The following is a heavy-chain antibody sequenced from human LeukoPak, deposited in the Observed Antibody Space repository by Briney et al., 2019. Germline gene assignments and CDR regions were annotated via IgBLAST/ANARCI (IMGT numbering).Heavy chain of an antibody. Sequence: SGTLSLTCTVSGGSITGGNYYWTWVRQHPGKGLEWIGYIFYSGASYSNPSLRSRVTISVDTSKNQFSLKLSSVTAADTAVYYCARRWLRNAFDIWGQGTMVTVSS. V-gene: IGHV4-31*03. D-gene: IGHD4-23*01. J-gene: IGHJ3*02. CDR2: IFYSGAS. CDR1: GGSITGGNYY. CDR3: ARRWLRNAFDI.